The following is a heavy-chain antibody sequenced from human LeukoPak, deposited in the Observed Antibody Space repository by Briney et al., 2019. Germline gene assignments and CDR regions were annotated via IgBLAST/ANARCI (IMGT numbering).Heavy chain of an antibody. CDR2: ISAYNGNT. CDR3: ARDPYSSGWYPFNWFDP. D-gene: IGHD6-19*01. Sequence: ASVKVSCKASGYTFTSYGISWVRQAPGRGLEWMGWISAYNGNTNYAQKLQGRVTMTTDTSTSTAYMGLRSLRSDDTAVYYCARDPYSSGWYPFNWFDPWGQGTLVTVSS. J-gene: IGHJ5*02. V-gene: IGHV1-18*01. CDR1: GYTFTSYG.